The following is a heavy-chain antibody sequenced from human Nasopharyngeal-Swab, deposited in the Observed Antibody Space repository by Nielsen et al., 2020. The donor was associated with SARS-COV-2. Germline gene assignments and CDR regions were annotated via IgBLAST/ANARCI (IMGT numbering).Heavy chain of an antibody. V-gene: IGHV3-23*01. J-gene: IGHJ4*02. CDR3: VKHQGSSSDQ. CDR1: GFTFSTYA. Sequence: GESLKISCAASGFTFSTYAMTWVRQAPGKGLEWVSTIDAGGGNTWYADSVKGRFTISRDNAKNTLYLQMNSLRVDDTAVYYCVKHQGSSSDQWGQGTLVTVSS. CDR2: IDAGGGNT.